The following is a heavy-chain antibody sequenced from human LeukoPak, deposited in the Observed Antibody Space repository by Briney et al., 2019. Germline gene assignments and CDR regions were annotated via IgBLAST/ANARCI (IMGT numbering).Heavy chain of an antibody. J-gene: IGHJ4*02. V-gene: IGHV3-48*01. CDR1: GFTFSTYS. CDR2: ISDSGAM. Sequence: GGSLRLSCAASGFTFSTYSMKWVRQAPGKGLEWVSYISDSGAMYYADSVRGRFTISRGNAQNSLFLQMNSLRAEDTAVYYCARDGGYRGYDADCWGQGTLVTVSS. CDR3: ARDGGYRGYDADC. D-gene: IGHD5-12*01.